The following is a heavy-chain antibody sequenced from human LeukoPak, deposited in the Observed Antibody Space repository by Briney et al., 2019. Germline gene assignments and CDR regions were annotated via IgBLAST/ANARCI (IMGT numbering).Heavy chain of an antibody. Sequence: KPGGSLRLSCAASGFTFSSYSMNWVRQAPGKGLEWVSSISSSSSYIYYADSVKGRFTISRDNAKNSLYLQMNSLRAEDTAVYYCARALGGSMGAFDIWGQGTMVTVSS. CDR3: ARALGGSMGAFDI. D-gene: IGHD3-16*01. CDR2: ISSSSSYI. CDR1: GFTFSSYS. J-gene: IGHJ3*02. V-gene: IGHV3-21*01.